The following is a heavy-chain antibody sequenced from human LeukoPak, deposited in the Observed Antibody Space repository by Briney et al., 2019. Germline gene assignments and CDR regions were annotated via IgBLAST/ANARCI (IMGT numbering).Heavy chain of an antibody. CDR1: RYTFTGYY. J-gene: IGHJ6*03. V-gene: IGHV1-46*01. CDR2: INPSGGST. D-gene: IGHD3-16*02. CDR3: ARAKRPMITFGGVIPGGGYYYMDV. Sequence: ASVKVSCKASRYTFTGYYMHWVRQAPGQGLEWMGIINPSGGSTSYAQKFQGRVTMTRDMSTSTVYMELSSLRSEDTAVYYCARAKRPMITFGGVIPGGGYYYMDVWGKGTTVTVSS.